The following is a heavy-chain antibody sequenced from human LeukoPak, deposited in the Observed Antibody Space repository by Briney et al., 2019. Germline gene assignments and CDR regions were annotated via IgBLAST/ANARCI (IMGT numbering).Heavy chain of an antibody. V-gene: IGHV1-69*13. CDR3: ARESRGDSYDSSGYYDY. J-gene: IGHJ4*02. CDR2: IIPIFGTA. Sequence: SVKVSCKASGGTFSSYAISWVRQAPGQGLEWMGGIIPIFGTANYAQKFQGRVTITADESTSTAYMELSSLRSEDTAVYYCARESRGDSYDSSGYYDYWGRGTLVTVSS. CDR1: GGTFSSYA. D-gene: IGHD3-22*01.